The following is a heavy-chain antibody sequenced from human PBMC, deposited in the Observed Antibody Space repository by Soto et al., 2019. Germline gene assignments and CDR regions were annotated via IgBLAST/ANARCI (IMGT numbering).Heavy chain of an antibody. CDR3: ASGWVADEYNWFDP. CDR2: IYYSGST. Sequence: PSETLSLSYTVAGGSTSSSSYCWGWIRQPPGKGLEWIGSIYYSGSTYYNPSLKSRVTISVDKSKNQFSLKLSSVTAADTAVYYCASGWVADEYNWFDPWGQGTLVTSPQ. D-gene: IGHD6-19*01. V-gene: IGHV4-39*07. CDR1: GGSTSSSSYC. J-gene: IGHJ5*02.